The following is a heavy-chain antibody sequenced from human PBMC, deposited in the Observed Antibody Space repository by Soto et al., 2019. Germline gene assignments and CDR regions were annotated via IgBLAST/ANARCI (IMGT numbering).Heavy chain of an antibody. D-gene: IGHD6-19*01. J-gene: IGHJ4*02. Sequence: ASVKVSCKASGYTFTSYGISWVRQAPGQGLEWVGIINPSGGSTSYAQKFQGRVTMARDTSTSTVYMELSSPRSEDTAVYYCARAPAVAGTAAWGQGTLVTVSS. CDR1: GYTFTSYG. V-gene: IGHV1-46*01. CDR2: INPSGGST. CDR3: ARAPAVAGTAA.